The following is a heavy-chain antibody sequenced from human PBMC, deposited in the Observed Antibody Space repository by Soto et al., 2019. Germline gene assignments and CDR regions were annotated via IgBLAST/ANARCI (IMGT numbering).Heavy chain of an antibody. CDR3: AKDFGYNYGYDAFDI. CDR2: VSGSGGST. J-gene: IGHJ3*02. V-gene: IGHV3-23*01. D-gene: IGHD5-18*01. CDR1: GFTFSSYA. Sequence: GGSLRLSCAASGFTFSSYAMSWVRQAPGKGLEWVSGVSGSGGSTYCVDSVKGRFTISRDSSKNTLYLQMNSLRAEDTAVYYCAKDFGYNYGYDAFDIWGQGTMVTVSS.